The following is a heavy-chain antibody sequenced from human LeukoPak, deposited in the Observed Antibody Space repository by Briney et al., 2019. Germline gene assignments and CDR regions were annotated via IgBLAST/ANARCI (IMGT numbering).Heavy chain of an antibody. CDR1: GFTFSSYA. V-gene: IGHV3-30-3*01. CDR2: ISYDGSNK. CDR3: ARDHRYNWKRYYYYGMDV. Sequence: GGSLRLSCAASGFTFSSYAMHWVRQAPGKGLEWVAVISYDGSNKYYADSVKGRLTISRDNSKNTLYLQMNSLRAEDTAVYYCARDHRYNWKRYYYYGMDVWGQGTTVTVSS. D-gene: IGHD1-20*01. J-gene: IGHJ6*02.